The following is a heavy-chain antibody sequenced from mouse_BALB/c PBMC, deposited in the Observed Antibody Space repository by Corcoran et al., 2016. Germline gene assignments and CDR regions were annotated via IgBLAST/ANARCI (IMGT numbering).Heavy chain of an antibody. Sequence: EVQLQQSGAELVKPGASVKLSCTASGFNIKDTYMHWVKQRPEQGLEWIGRIDPANGNTKYDPKFQGKATITADTSSNTAYLQLSSRTSEDTAVYFCANWDGYFDVVGAGTTFTVSS. CDR3: ANWDGYFDV. D-gene: IGHD4-1*01. J-gene: IGHJ1*01. V-gene: IGHV14-3*02. CDR1: GFNIKDTY. CDR2: IDPANGNT.